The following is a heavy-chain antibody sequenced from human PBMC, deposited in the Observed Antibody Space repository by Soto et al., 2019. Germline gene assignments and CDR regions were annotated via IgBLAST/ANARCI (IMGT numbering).Heavy chain of an antibody. J-gene: IGHJ3*01. V-gene: IGHV3-15*01. CDR3: PTRSGVPAAMDAFDL. D-gene: IGHD2-2*01. Sequence: GGSMRLSCAAYGFTFSNAWMSWVRQAQGKGLEWVGRIKSKTDGGTTDYAAPVKGRFTISRDDSKNTLYLQMNSLKTEYTAVYYCPTRSGVPAAMDAFDLWGQGTMVTVSS. CDR2: IKSKTDGGTT. CDR1: GFTFSNAW.